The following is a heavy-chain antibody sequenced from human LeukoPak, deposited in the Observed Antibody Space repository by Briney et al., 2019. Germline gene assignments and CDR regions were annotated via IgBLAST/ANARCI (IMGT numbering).Heavy chain of an antibody. CDR1: GGTFSSYA. CDR3: ARDVMRRDGYKFDY. D-gene: IGHD5-24*01. CDR2: IIPIFGTA. Sequence: ASVKVSCKASGGTFSSYAISWVRQAPGQGLEWMGRIIPIFGTANYAQKFQGRVTITTDESTSTAYMELSSLRSEDTAVYYCARDVMRRDGYKFDYWGPGTLVTVSS. J-gene: IGHJ4*02. V-gene: IGHV1-69*05.